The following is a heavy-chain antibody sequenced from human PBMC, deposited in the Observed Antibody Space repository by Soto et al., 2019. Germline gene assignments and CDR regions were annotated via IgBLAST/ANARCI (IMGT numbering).Heavy chain of an antibody. CDR3: ARDDGGTAVVTGIV. CDR2: ISAYNGNT. J-gene: IGHJ4*02. D-gene: IGHD1-20*01. Sequence: ASVKVSCKSSGYTFTSYGISWVRQAPGQGLEWMGWISAYNGNTNYAQKIQGRVTMTTDTSTSTAYMELRSLRSDDTAVYYCARDDGGTAVVTGIVWGQGTLVTVSS. V-gene: IGHV1-18*01. CDR1: GYTFTSYG.